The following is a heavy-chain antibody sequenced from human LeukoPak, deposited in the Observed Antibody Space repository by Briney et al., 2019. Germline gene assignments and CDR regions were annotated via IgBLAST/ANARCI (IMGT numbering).Heavy chain of an antibody. CDR2: IHYSGST. J-gene: IGHJ4*02. V-gene: IGHV4-59*08. CDR3: ARGTGGSGSPFDY. Sequence: PSETLSLTCTVSGGSISGFYWSWIRQPPGKGLECIGYIHYSGSTNYNPSLKSRVTISLDTSKSQFSLKLSSVTAADTAVYYCARGTGGSGSPFDYWGREPWSPSPQ. D-gene: IGHD3-10*01. CDR1: GGSISGFY.